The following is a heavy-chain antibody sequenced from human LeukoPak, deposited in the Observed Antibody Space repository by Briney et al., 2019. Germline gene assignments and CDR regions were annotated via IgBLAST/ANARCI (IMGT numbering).Heavy chain of an antibody. V-gene: IGHV3-53*01. CDR1: GFTVGSNY. CDR2: IYSGGST. D-gene: IGHD2-21*02. Sequence: GGSLRLSCAASGFTVGSNYMSWVRQAPGKGLEWVSVIYSGGSTYYADSVKGRFTISRDNSKNTLYLQMNSLRAEDTAVYYCARVYCGGDCYSPWGQGTLVTVSS. CDR3: ARVYCGGDCYSP. J-gene: IGHJ5*02.